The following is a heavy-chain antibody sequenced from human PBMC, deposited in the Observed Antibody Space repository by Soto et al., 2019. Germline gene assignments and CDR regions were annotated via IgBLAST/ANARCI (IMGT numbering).Heavy chain of an antibody. CDR1: GGTFSSYT. CDR3: ARDYPVLLGFGELLRRDYYYYGMDV. Sequence: SVKVSCKASGGTFSSYTISWVRQAPGQGLEWMGRIIPILGIANYAQKFQGRVTITADKSTSTAYMELSSLRSEDTAVYYCARDYPVLLGFGELLRRDYYYYGMDVWGQGTTVTVSS. CDR2: IIPILGIA. V-gene: IGHV1-69*04. D-gene: IGHD3-10*01. J-gene: IGHJ6*02.